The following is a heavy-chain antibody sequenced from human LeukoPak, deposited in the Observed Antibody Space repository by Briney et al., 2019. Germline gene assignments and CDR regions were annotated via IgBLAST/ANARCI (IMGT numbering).Heavy chain of an antibody. CDR1: GFTFSTYG. D-gene: IGHD6-13*01. J-gene: IGHJ1*01. CDR3: ARPSRPYRSSEYFQH. Sequence: GGSLRLSCAASGFTFSTYGMSWVRQAPGKGLEWVSATSTSGDSTYYADSVKGRFTISRDNSKNTLYLQMNSLRAEDTAVYYCARPSRPYRSSEYFQHWGQGTLVIVSS. CDR2: TSTSGDST. V-gene: IGHV3-23*01.